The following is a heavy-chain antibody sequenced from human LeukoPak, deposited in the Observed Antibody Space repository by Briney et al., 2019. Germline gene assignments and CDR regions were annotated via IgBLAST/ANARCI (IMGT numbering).Heavy chain of an antibody. Sequence: SETLSLTCTVSGGSISSYYWSWIRQPPGKGLEWIGYIYYSGSTNYNPSLKSRVTISVDTSKNQFSLKLSSVTAADTAVYYCARDLAVAGRNDAFDIWGQGTLVTASS. CDR3: ARDLAVAGRNDAFDI. CDR2: IYYSGST. V-gene: IGHV4-59*01. J-gene: IGHJ3*02. D-gene: IGHD6-19*01. CDR1: GGSISSYY.